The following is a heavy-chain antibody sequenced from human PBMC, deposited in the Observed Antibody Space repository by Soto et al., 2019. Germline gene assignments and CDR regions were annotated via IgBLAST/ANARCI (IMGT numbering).Heavy chain of an antibody. CDR2: VFPIFGTV. D-gene: IGHD5-18*01. CDR1: GGTFRSYF. J-gene: IGHJ4*02. Sequence: ASVKVSCKASGGTFRSYFFSWLRRAPGQGLEWMGGVFPIFGTVNYAQKFQGRVTITADEPTSTVYMELASLTSEDTAVYFCARILEFRDGYISHFDYWGQGTVVTVSS. CDR3: ARILEFRDGYISHFDY. V-gene: IGHV1-69*13.